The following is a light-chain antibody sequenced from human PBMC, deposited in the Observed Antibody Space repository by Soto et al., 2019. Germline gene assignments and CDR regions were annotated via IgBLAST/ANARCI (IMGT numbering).Light chain of an antibody. J-gene: IGLJ2*01. CDR2: GNS. V-gene: IGLV1-40*01. CDR3: QSYDYSLSGWV. CDR1: SSNIGARHD. Sequence: VLTQPPSVSGAPGQRVTISCTGLSSNIGARHDVHWYQQLPGTAPKLVIYGNSNRPSGVPDRFSGSKSGTSASLAITGLQAEDEADYYCQSYDYSLSGWVFGGGTKLTVL.